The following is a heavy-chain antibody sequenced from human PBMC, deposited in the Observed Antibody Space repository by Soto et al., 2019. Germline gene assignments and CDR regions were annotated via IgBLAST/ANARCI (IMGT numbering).Heavy chain of an antibody. D-gene: IGHD3-10*01. V-gene: IGHV4-61*01. J-gene: IGHJ4*02. Sequence: ASETLSLTCTVSGASVSSRSYSWSWVRQTPGEGLEWIGYMYVSGYINDKGGPKYNPSLKSRVTISIDMSKNQFSLNLRSVTAADTAVYFGATHPGGGGYWGQGTLVTVS. CDR2: MYVSGYINDKGGP. CDR1: GASVSSRSYS. CDR3: ATHPGGGGY.